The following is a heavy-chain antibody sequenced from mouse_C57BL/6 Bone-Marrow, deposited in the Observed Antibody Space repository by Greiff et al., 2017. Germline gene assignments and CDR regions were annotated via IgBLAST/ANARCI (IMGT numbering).Heavy chain of an antibody. CDR1: GFSLPSYG. Sequence: QVQLQQSGPGLVQPSQSLSITCTVSGFSLPSYGVHWVRQSPGKGLEWLGGIWSGGSTDYNAAFISRLSISKENSKSQVFFKMNSLPADDTAIYCCARNGYDDGRFYAVDYWGQGTSVTVSS. D-gene: IGHD2-2*01. CDR2: IWSGGST. V-gene: IGHV2-2*01. J-gene: IGHJ4*01. CDR3: ARNGYDDGRFYAVDY.